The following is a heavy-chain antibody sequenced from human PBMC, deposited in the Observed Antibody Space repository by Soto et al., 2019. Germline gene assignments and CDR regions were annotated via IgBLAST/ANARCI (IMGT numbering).Heavy chain of an antibody. V-gene: IGHV4-34*01. CDR2: INHSGST. Sequence: PSETLSLTCAVYGGSFSGYYWSWIRQPPGKGLEWIGEINHSGSTNYNPSLKSRVTISVDTSKNQFSLKLSSVTAADTAVYYCARGRTIFGVVDRYYYYYGMDAWGQGTTVTVSS. CDR1: GGSFSGYY. CDR3: ARGRTIFGVVDRYYYYYGMDA. J-gene: IGHJ6*02. D-gene: IGHD3-3*01.